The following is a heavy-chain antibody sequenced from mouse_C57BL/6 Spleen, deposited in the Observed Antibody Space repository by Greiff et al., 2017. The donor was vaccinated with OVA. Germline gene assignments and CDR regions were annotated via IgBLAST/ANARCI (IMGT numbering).Heavy chain of an antibody. Sequence: QVQLKQSGAELVRPGTSVKVSCKASGYAFTNYLIEWVKQRPGQGLEWIGVINPGSGGTNYNEKFKGKATLTADKSSSTAYMQLSSLTSEDSAVYFCARSENDYDDYFDYWGQGTTLTVSS. J-gene: IGHJ2*01. V-gene: IGHV1-54*01. D-gene: IGHD2-4*01. CDR3: ARSENDYDDYFDY. CDR2: INPGSGGT. CDR1: GYAFTNYL.